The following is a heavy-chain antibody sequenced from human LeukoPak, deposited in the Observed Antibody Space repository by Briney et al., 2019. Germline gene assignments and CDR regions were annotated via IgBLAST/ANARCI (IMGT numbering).Heavy chain of an antibody. CDR3: ARDAADRYSSGWYLYY. D-gene: IGHD6-19*01. CDR2: IIHSESA. Sequence: SETLSLTCAVYGGSFSGYYWTWIRQPPGKGLEWIGEVTHSESTNWIGEIIHSESANYNPSLKSRVTISVDASKNQFSLKLSSVTAADTAVYYCARDAADRYSSGWYLYYWGQGTLVTVSS. CDR1: GGSFSGYY. V-gene: IGHV4-34*12. J-gene: IGHJ4*02.